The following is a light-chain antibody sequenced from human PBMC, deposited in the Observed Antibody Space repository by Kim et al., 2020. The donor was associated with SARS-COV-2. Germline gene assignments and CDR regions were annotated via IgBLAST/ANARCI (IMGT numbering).Light chain of an antibody. CDR1: QGVGTD. V-gene: IGKV3-15*01. CDR3: QQYNNWPLT. CDR2: GAA. J-gene: IGKJ4*01. Sequence: VSPGERGTLTCGASQGVGTDLAWYQHKPGQAPRLLIYGAATRASGVPPRFSGSGSGRAFTLTISNLQSEDLAVYFCQQYNNWPLTLGGGTKVDIK.